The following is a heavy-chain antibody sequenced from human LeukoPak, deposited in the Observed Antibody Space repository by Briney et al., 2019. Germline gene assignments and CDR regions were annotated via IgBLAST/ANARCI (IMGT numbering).Heavy chain of an antibody. CDR1: GFTFSNYW. CDR3: ARAPSEIGGDYPEYFRH. CDR2: IKSDGRT. V-gene: IGHV3-74*01. D-gene: IGHD2-21*01. Sequence: GGSLRPSWAPAGFTFSNYWMHWVRQAPGRGLVWVSRIKSDGRTNYAAPVKGRFTISRDNAKNTVSLQMNSLRAEDTGVYYCARAPSEIGGDYPEYFRHWGQGTLVTVSS. J-gene: IGHJ1*01.